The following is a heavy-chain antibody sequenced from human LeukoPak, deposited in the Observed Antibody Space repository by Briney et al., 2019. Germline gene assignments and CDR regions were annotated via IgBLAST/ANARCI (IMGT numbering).Heavy chain of an antibody. CDR1: GFTFSSYA. D-gene: IGHD6-13*01. CDR3: ARMGSLAAADYGGITDFDY. CDR2: ISGSGGST. Sequence: PGGSLRLSCAASGFTFSSYAMSWVRQAPGKGLEWVSAISGSGGSTYYADSVKGRFTISRDNSKNTLYLQMNSLRAEDTAVYYCARMGSLAAADYGGITDFDYWGQGTLVTVSS. J-gene: IGHJ4*02. V-gene: IGHV3-23*01.